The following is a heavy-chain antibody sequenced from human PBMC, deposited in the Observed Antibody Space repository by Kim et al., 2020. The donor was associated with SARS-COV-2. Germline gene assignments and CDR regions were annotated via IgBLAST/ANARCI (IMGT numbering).Heavy chain of an antibody. V-gene: IGHV3-7*01. Sequence: GGSLRLSCAASGFTFSMYWMSWVRQAPEKGLEWVANINEDGSEIFYVDSVKGRFSISRDNARNTLSLQMYNLGVADTAVYYCARDPYGNGFYYDYWGQGTLVTVSS. D-gene: IGHD3-22*01. CDR2: INEDGSEI. CDR3: ARDPYGNGFYYDY. CDR1: GFTFSMYW. J-gene: IGHJ4*02.